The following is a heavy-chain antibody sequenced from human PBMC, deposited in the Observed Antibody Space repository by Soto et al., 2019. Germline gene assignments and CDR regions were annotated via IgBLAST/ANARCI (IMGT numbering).Heavy chain of an antibody. CDR1: GYTFTSYA. CDR2: INAGNGNT. V-gene: IGHV1-3*01. J-gene: IGHJ5*02. Sequence: ASVQVSCKASGYTFTSYAMHWVRQAPGQRLEWMGWINAGNGNTKYSQKFQGRVTITRDTSASTAYMELSSLRSEDTAVYYCALSRADSSGYYLPGRVDPWGQGTLVTVSS. CDR3: ALSRADSSGYYLPGRVDP. D-gene: IGHD3-22*01.